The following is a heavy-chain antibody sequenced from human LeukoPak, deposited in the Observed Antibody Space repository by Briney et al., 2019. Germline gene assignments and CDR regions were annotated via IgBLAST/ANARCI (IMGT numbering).Heavy chain of an antibody. V-gene: IGHV3-30*02. D-gene: IGHD7-27*01. CDR3: AGENWDFDF. J-gene: IGHJ4*02. CDR1: GFTFSNYA. Sequence: GSLRLSCAASGFTFSNYAIHWVRQAPGKGLEWVASIRFNGNFYADYVKGRFTISRDNSKSTVSLQMDTLRTEDTALYYCAGENWDFDFWGQGTLVTVSS. CDR2: IRFNGN.